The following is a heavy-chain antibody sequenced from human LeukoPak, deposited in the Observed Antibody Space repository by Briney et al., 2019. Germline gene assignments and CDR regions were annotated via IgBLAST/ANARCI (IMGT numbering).Heavy chain of an antibody. Sequence: PGGTLRLSCAASGFTFSSYGMSRVRQAPGKGLEWVSAISGSGGSTYYADSVKGRFTTSRDNSKNTLYLQMNSLRAEDTAVYYCAKAVRLRLGELSSYYSDYWGQGTLVTVSP. CDR2: ISGSGGST. CDR3: AKAVRLRLGELSSYYSDY. CDR1: GFTFSSYG. V-gene: IGHV3-23*01. D-gene: IGHD3-16*02. J-gene: IGHJ4*02.